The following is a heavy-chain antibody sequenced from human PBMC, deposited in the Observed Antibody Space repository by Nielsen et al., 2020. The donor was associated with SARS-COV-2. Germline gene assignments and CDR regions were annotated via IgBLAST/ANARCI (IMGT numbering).Heavy chain of an antibody. CDR3: AREGSRGFYPDF. V-gene: IGHV3-64*01. CDR2: ISSDGRRT. D-gene: IGHD3-10*01. CDR1: GFTFSSYA. J-gene: IGHJ4*02. Sequence: GESLKISCAASGFTFSSYAMHWVRRAPGKGLESVSTISSDGRRTYYASSVKGRFTISRDNAKNSLYLQMNSLTAEDTAVYYCAREGSRGFYPDFWGQGTLVTVSS.